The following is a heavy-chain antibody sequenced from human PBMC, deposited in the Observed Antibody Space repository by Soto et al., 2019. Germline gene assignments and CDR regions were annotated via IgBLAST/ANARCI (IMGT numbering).Heavy chain of an antibody. CDR3: ARLESYSSSWFDYYYGMDV. J-gene: IGHJ6*02. D-gene: IGHD6-13*01. Sequence: GESLKISCKGSVYSFTSYWISWVRQMLGKGLEWMGKIDPSDSYTNYSPSFQGHVTISADKSISTAYLQWSSLKASDTAMYYCARLESYSSSWFDYYYGMDVWGQGTTVTVSS. V-gene: IGHV5-10-1*01. CDR2: IDPSDSYT. CDR1: VYSFTSYW.